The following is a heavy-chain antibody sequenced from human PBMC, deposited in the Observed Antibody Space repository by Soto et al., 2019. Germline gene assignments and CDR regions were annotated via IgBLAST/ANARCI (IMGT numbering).Heavy chain of an antibody. CDR2: MDPSTGNT. D-gene: IGHD6-19*01. CDR1: GYTFTSYD. J-gene: IGHJ5*02. Sequence: ASVKVSCKASGYTFTSYDIIWVRQATGQGLEWMGWMDPSTGNTDSAEKFQGRLTMTRNTSISTVYMELSSLSFEDTAVYYCARGRIIVAGGLDLWGQGTLVTGSS. CDR3: ARGRIIVAGGLDL. V-gene: IGHV1-8*01.